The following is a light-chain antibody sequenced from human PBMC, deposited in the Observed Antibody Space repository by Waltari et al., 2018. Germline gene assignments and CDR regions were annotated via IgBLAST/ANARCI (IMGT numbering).Light chain of an antibody. CDR2: SNN. CDR3: SAWDDSLNGHVV. Sequence: QSVLTQPPSASGTPGQRVTISCSVSSSNIGSNTVNWYQQLPGTAPKLPVYSNNHRPSGVPDRFSGSKSGTSASLAISGLQSEDEADYYCSAWDDSLNGHVVFGGGTKLTVL. CDR1: SSNIGSNT. V-gene: IGLV1-44*01. J-gene: IGLJ2*01.